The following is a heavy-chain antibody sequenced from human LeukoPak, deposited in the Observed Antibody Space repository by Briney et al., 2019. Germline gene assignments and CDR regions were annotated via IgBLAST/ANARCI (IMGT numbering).Heavy chain of an antibody. D-gene: IGHD6-13*01. Sequence: GGSLRLSCVVSGFSFSDSYMTWIRQTPGKGLEWLAYISGSSSDIYYADSVKGRFTISRDNAKNTLYLQMNSLRAENTAIYYCVRDLQRHYLGVAVAGRRRWFDPWGQGTLVTVSS. J-gene: IGHJ5*02. CDR2: ISGSSSDI. CDR3: VRDLQRHYLGVAVAGRRRWFDP. V-gene: IGHV3-11*04. CDR1: GFSFSDSY.